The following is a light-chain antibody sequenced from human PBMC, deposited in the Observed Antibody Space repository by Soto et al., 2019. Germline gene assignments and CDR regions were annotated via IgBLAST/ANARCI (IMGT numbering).Light chain of an antibody. V-gene: IGLV2-14*03. Sequence: QSALTQPASVSGSPGQSITISCTGTSSDVGGYNFVSWYQQHPGKAPKFIIYDVRNRPSGVSNRFSGSRSGNTASLTISCLQAEDEADYYCSSYTSSSTVIFGGGTKLTVL. J-gene: IGLJ2*01. CDR2: DVR. CDR1: SSDVGGYNF. CDR3: SSYTSSSTVI.